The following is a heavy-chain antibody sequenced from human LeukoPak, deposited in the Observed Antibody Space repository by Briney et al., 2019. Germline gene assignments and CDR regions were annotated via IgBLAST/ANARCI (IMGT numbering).Heavy chain of an antibody. V-gene: IGHV4-39*07. CDR1: GDSISSNSYY. D-gene: IGHD1-26*01. CDR3: ARVLGRKKVDY. Sequence: SETLSLTCTVSGDSISSNSYYWVWIRQPPGKGLEWIGSIYHSGSTYYNPSLKSRVTISVDTSKNQFSLKLSSVTAADTAVYYCARVLGRKKVDYWGQGTLVTVSS. CDR2: IYHSGST. J-gene: IGHJ4*02.